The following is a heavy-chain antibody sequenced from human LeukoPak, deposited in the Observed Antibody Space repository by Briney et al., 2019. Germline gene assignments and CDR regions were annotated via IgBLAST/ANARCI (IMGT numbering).Heavy chain of an antibody. V-gene: IGHV3-72*01. CDR3: VRRSYVAFDI. CDR2: SKNKVNSYTT. D-gene: IGHD3-10*02. CDR1: GFTFSDQY. Sequence: GGSLRLSCAASGFTFSDQYMDWVRQAPGKGLEWVGRSKNKVNSYTTEYAASVKDRFTISRDVSENSLYLQMNSLKTEDTAVHYCVRRSYVAFDIWGQGTLVTVSS. J-gene: IGHJ3*02.